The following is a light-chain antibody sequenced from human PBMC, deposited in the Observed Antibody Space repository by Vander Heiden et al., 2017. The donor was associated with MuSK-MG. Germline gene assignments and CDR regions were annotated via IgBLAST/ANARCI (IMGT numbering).Light chain of an antibody. V-gene: IGLV3-21*02. CDR3: QVWDTSDHPNWV. Sequence: SSVLTQPPSVSVAPGQTARITCGGNNIGSKSVHWYQQKPGQAPVLVVYDDSDRPSGIPERFSGSTSGNTATLTISRVEAGDEADYYCQVWDTSDHPNWVFGGGTKLTVL. CDR2: DDS. CDR1: NIGSKS. J-gene: IGLJ3*02.